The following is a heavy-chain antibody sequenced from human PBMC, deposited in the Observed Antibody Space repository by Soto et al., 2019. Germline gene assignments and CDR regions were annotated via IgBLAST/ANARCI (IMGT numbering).Heavy chain of an antibody. CDR1: GFTFRSYT. CDR3: ASLVAAPSSFSSYYYGMDV. J-gene: IGHJ6*02. V-gene: IGHV3-21*01. D-gene: IGHD6-6*01. Sequence: GSLRLSCAASGFTFRSYTMDWVRQAPGKVLEWVSSISSSSSDIYYADSVKGRFTVSRDNAKNSLYLQMNSLRAEDTAVYYCASLVAAPSSFSSYYYGMDVWGQGXTVTVSS. CDR2: ISSSSSDI.